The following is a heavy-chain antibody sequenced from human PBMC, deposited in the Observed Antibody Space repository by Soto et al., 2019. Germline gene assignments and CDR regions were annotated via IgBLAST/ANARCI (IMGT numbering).Heavy chain of an antibody. J-gene: IGHJ4*02. CDR2: IKHDGSAE. CDR1: GFTFSRYW. V-gene: IGHV3-7*01. Sequence: GGSLRLSCAASGFTFSRYWMDWVRQAPRKGLEWVATIKHDGSAEHYVDSVKGRFTISRDNAKNSVHLQMNSLRAEDTAVYMCVRGIDSWGQGTLVTVSS. CDR3: VRGIDS.